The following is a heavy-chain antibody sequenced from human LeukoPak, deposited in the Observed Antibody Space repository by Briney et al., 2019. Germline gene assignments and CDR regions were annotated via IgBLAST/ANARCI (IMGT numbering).Heavy chain of an antibody. CDR2: IYSGGST. CDR3: AKVHYGSGIGAFDI. V-gene: IGHV3-53*01. D-gene: IGHD3-10*01. Sequence: GRSLRLSCAASGFTVSSNYMSWVRQAPGKGLEWVSVIYSGGSTYYADSVKGRFTISRDNSKNTLYLQMNSLRAEDTAVYYCAKVHYGSGIGAFDIWGQGTMVTVSS. CDR1: GFTVSSNY. J-gene: IGHJ3*02.